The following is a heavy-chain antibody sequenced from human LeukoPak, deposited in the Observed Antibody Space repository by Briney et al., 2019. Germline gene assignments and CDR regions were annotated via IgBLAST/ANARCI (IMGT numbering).Heavy chain of an antibody. CDR1: GGSISSYY. D-gene: IGHD3-22*01. CDR3: AGGAMIDYFDY. Sequence: SETLSLTCTASGGSISSYYWSWIRQPPGKGLEWIGYIYTSGSTNYNPSLKSRVTISVDTSKNQFSLKLSSVTAADTAVYYCAGGAMIDYFDYWGQGTLVTVSS. CDR2: IYTSGST. V-gene: IGHV4-4*09. J-gene: IGHJ4*02.